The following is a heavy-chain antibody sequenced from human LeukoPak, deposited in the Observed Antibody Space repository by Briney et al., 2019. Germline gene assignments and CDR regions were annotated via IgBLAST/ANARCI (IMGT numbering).Heavy chain of an antibody. V-gene: IGHV1-2*02. CDR3: ARGEGIASHNWFDA. J-gene: IGHJ5*02. D-gene: IGHD6-6*01. Sequence: ASVKASCKASGYTFTGYYMHWVRQSPGQGLEWMGWINPNIGGTNYAQKLPGRVTMNRDTSISTAYMEVSRLRSDDTAVYYCARGEGIASHNWFDAWGQGTLVSVSS. CDR2: INPNIGGT. CDR1: GYTFTGYY.